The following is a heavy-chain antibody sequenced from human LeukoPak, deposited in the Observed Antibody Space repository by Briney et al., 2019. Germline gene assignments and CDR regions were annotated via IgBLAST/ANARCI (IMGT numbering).Heavy chain of an antibody. CDR3: ARGRDYCSSTSCYKYYFDY. CDR1: EFSFSNYG. J-gene: IGHJ4*02. D-gene: IGHD2-2*02. CDR2: IWNDGSNE. V-gene: IGHV3-33*01. Sequence: GGSLRLSCAASEFSFSNYGMHWVRQAPGKGLEWVAVIWNDGSNEYYADSVKGRFTTSRDNSKNTLYLQMNSLRAEDTAVYYCARGRDYCSSTSCYKYYFDYWGQGTLVTVSS.